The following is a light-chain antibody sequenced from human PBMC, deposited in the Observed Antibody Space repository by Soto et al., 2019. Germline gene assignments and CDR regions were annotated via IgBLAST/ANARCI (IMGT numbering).Light chain of an antibody. CDR3: SSYTTSNTEI. V-gene: IGLV2-14*03. J-gene: IGLJ2*01. CDR1: TSDVGGYDY. CDR2: DVN. Sequence: QSALTQPASVSGSPGQSIAISCTGTTSDVGGYDYVSWYQQHPDKAPKVVIYDVNNRPSGVSNRFSGSKSGNTASLTITGLQAEDEADYYCSSYTTSNTEIFGGGTKLTVL.